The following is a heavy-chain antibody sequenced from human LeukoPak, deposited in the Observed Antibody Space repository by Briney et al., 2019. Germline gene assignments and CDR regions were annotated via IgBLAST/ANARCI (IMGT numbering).Heavy chain of an antibody. V-gene: IGHV1-8*01. CDR3: ARSLSKPRRERITIFGVVIKADPITRGFDY. CDR1: GYTFTSYD. Sequence: ASVKVSCKASGYTFTSYDINWVRQATGQGLEWMGWMNPNSGNTGYAQKFQGRVTMTRNTSISTAYMELSSLRSEDTAVYYCARSLSKPRRERITIFGVVIKADPITRGFDYWGQGTLVTVSS. D-gene: IGHD3-3*01. J-gene: IGHJ4*02. CDR2: MNPNSGNT.